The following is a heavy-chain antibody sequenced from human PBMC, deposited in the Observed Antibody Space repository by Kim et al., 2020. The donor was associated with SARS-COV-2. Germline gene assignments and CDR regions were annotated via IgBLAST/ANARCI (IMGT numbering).Heavy chain of an antibody. V-gene: IGHV1-2*02. CDR3: VREAPPNMIIGGTIGAYIDL. CDR2: INPDTGGT. J-gene: IGHJ2*01. D-gene: IGHD3-22*01. CDR1: GYTFTDYY. Sequence: ASVKVSCKASGYTFTDYYVHWVRQAPGQGLEWMGWINPDTGGTNLAQKFQGRVTMTRDTSISTAYMDLSRLRSDDTAVYHCVREAPPNMIIGGTIGAYIDLWGRGTLVTVSS.